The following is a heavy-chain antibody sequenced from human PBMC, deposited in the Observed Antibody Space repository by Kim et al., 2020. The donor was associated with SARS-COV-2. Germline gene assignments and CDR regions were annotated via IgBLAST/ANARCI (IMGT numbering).Heavy chain of an antibody. Sequence: GGSLRLSCKVSGFIFNDFVMSWVRQAPGRGLEWISVINWNGVTTTYADSVKGRFRISRDNAKNSLYLQMESLRADDTALYYCARNSLPHPHYYFDLRGRG. CDR2: INWNGVTT. D-gene: IGHD1-26*01. V-gene: IGHV3-20*04. CDR1: GFIFNDFV. J-gene: IGHJ2*01. CDR3: ARNSLPHPHYYFDL.